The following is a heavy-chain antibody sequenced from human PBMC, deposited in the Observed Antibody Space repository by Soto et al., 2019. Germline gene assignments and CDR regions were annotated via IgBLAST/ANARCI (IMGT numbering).Heavy chain of an antibody. CDR3: ASSSSSWYGFDY. V-gene: IGHV4-59*08. CDR2: IYYSGST. CDR1: GGSISSYY. D-gene: IGHD6-13*01. Sequence: QVQLQESGPGLVKPSETLSLTCTVSGGSISSYYWSWIRQPPGKGLEWIGYIYYSGSTNYNPSLKSLXXIXVXXSKNQFALKLSSVTAADTAVYYCASSSSSWYGFDYWGQGTLVTVSS. J-gene: IGHJ4*02.